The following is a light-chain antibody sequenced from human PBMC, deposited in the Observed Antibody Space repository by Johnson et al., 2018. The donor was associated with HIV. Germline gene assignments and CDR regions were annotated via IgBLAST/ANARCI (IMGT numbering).Light chain of an antibody. CDR1: SSNIGNNY. J-gene: IGLJ1*01. Sequence: QSVLTQPPSVSAAPGQKVTISCSGSSSNIGNNYVSWYQQLPGTAPKLLIFDNDKRPSGIPDRFSGSKSGTSATLGITGLQTGDEADYYCETWDSSRSGVFGTGTQVTVL. CDR2: DND. CDR3: ETWDSSRSGV. V-gene: IGLV1-51*01.